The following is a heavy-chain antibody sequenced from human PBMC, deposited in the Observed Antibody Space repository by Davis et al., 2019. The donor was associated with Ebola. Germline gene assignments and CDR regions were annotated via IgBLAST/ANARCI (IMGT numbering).Heavy chain of an antibody. CDR2: ISGSGGST. D-gene: IGHD2-2*01. J-gene: IGHJ6*02. CDR1: GFTFSSYA. V-gene: IGHV3-23*01. Sequence: GESLKISCAASGFTFSSYAMSWVRQAPGKGLEWVSAISGSGGSTYYADSVKGRFTISRDNSKNTLYLQMNSLRAEDTAVYYCAKDHGYCRSTSCLLYYYYGMDVWGQGTTVTVSS. CDR3: AKDHGYCRSTSCLLYYYYGMDV.